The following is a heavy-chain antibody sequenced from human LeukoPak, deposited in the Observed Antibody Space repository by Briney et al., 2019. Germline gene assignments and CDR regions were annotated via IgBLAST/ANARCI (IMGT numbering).Heavy chain of an antibody. D-gene: IGHD2-2*01. V-gene: IGHV3-72*01. CDR1: GFTFSDHY. J-gene: IGHJ4*02. Sequence: GGTLRLSCAASGFTFSDHYMDWVRQSPGKGLEWVGRIRNKAKSYTTEYAASVKGRFMISRDDSKNSVYLQMNSLKTEDTAVYYCARGRYCSRTICHKRNLRQQRGNEFDSWGQGTLVTVSS. CDR2: IRNKAKSYTT. CDR3: ARGRYCSRTICHKRNLRQQRGNEFDS.